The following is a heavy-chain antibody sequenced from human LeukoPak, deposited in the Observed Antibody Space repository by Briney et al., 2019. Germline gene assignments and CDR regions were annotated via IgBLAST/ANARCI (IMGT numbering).Heavy chain of an antibody. Sequence: ASVKVSCKASGYTFTSYDINWVRQATGQGLEWMGWMNPNSGNTGYAQKFQGRVTMTRNTSISTAYMELSSLRSEDTAVYYCARRVLAAAEAYFDYWGQGTLVTVSS. CDR1: GYTFTSYD. D-gene: IGHD6-13*01. CDR3: ARRVLAAAEAYFDY. CDR2: MNPNSGNT. V-gene: IGHV1-8*01. J-gene: IGHJ4*02.